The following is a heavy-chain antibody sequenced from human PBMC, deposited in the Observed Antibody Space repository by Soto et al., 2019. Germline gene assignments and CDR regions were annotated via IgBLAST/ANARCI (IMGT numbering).Heavy chain of an antibody. CDR2: ISYDGSQK. D-gene: IGHD5-18*01. J-gene: IGHJ4*02. CDR1: GFTFSSFA. Sequence: QVQLAESGGGVVQPGTSLRLSCAASGFTFSSFAMHWVRQAPGKGLEWVASISYDGSQKYFADAVKGRFTISRDNSENTVFLQMSSLRAEDTAEYHCVKGPCYLAHGPYFDYWGQGTLVTVSS. CDR3: VKGPCYLAHGPYFDY. V-gene: IGHV3-30*18.